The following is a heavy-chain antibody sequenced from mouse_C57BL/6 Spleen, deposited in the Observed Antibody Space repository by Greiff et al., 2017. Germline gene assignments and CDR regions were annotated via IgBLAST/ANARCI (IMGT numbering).Heavy chain of an antibody. D-gene: IGHD1-1*01. V-gene: IGHV1-82*01. CDR1: GYAFSSSW. Sequence: QVQLKHSGPELVKPGASVKITCKASGYAFSSSWMNWVKQRPGKGLEWIGRIYPGDGDTNYNGKFKGKATLTADKSSSTAYMQLSRLTSEDSAVYFCYGSSSFAYWGQGTLVTVSA. CDR2: IYPGDGDT. J-gene: IGHJ3*01. CDR3: YGSSSFAY.